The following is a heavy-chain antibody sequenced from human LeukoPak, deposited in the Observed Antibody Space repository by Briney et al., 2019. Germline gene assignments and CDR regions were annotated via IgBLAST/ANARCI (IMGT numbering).Heavy chain of an antibody. D-gene: IGHD4-23*01. V-gene: IGHV3-7*01. CDR3: ARDPPAPGGCFDP. CDR2: IKHDGSET. Sequence: GGSLRLSCAGSGFTFSHHWMSWVRQAPGKGLEWVANIKHDGSETYYVDSVRGRFTVSRDNAKTPLYLQIDSLRAEDTAVYFCARDPPAPGGCFDPWGQGTLVTVSS. CDR1: GFTFSHHW. J-gene: IGHJ5*02.